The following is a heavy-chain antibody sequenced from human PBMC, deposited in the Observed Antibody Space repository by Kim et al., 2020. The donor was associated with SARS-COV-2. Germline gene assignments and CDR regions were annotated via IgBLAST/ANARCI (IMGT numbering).Heavy chain of an antibody. CDR1: GGSFSGYY. Sequence: SETLSLTCAVYGGSFSGYYWSWIRQPPGKGLEWIGEINHSGSTNYNPSLKSRVTISVDTSKNQFSLKLSSVTAADTAVYYCARGSKNPGTQPFDYWGQGT. CDR3: ARGSKNPGTQPFDY. J-gene: IGHJ4*02. V-gene: IGHV4-34*01. D-gene: IGHD4-4*01. CDR2: INHSGST.